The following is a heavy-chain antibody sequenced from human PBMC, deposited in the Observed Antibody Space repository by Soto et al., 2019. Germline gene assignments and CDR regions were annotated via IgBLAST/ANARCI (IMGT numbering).Heavy chain of an antibody. D-gene: IGHD2-8*01. CDR2: ISAYNGNT. V-gene: IGHV1-18*01. J-gene: IGHJ4*02. Sequence: QVQLVQSGAEVKKPGASVKVSCKASGYTFTSYGISWVRQAPGQGLEWMGWISAYNGNTNYAQKLQGRVTMTTDTTTSTPYMELRSRRSDDTAGYYASRDSPGYCTNGVCYTATYAYWGQGTLVTVSS. CDR3: SRDSPGYCTNGVCYTATYAY. CDR1: GYTFTSYG.